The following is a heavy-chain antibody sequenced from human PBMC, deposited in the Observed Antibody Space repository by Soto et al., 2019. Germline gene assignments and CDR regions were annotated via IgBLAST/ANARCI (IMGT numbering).Heavy chain of an antibody. Sequence: ASVKVSCKVSGYTLTELSMHWVRQAPGKGLEWIGGFDPEDGETIYAQKFQGRVNMTEDTSTDTAYMELSSLRSEDTAVYYCATLGYCSGGSCYYYYYYGMDVWGQGTTVTVSS. V-gene: IGHV1-24*01. D-gene: IGHD2-15*01. CDR2: FDPEDGET. CDR3: ATLGYCSGGSCYYYYYYGMDV. J-gene: IGHJ6*02. CDR1: GYTLTELS.